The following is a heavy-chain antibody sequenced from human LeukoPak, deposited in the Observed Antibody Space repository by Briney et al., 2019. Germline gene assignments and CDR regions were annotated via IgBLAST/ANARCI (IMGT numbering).Heavy chain of an antibody. Sequence: PSETLSLTCTVSGGSISYYYWSWIRQPAGEGLEWIGRIYTSGSTNYNPSLKGRVTMSVDTSKNQFSLELSSVTAADTAVYYCARDLEIWSGYYFDYWGQGTLVTVSS. J-gene: IGHJ4*02. CDR1: GGSISYYY. D-gene: IGHD3-3*01. V-gene: IGHV4-4*07. CDR2: IYTSGST. CDR3: ARDLEIWSGYYFDY.